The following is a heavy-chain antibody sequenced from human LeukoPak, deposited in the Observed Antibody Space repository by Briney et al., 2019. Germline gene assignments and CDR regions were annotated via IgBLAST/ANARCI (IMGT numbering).Heavy chain of an antibody. D-gene: IGHD1-1*01. CDR1: GYTLTELS. V-gene: IGHV1-24*01. J-gene: IGHJ4*02. Sequence: ASVKVSCKVSGYTLTELSMQWVRQAPGKGLEWMGGFDPEEGETVYAQMFRGRVTMTEDTSTDTAYMELSSLRSEDTAVYYCATSPKWNDFPSDYWGQGTLVSVSS. CDR3: ATSPKWNDFPSDY. CDR2: FDPEEGET.